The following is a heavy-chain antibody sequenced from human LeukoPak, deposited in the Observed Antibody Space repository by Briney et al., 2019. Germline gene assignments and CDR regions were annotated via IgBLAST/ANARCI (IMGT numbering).Heavy chain of an antibody. CDR3: ARIPRIAARRYRAFDI. V-gene: IGHV1-18*01. D-gene: IGHD6-6*01. J-gene: IGHJ3*02. CDR2: ISAYNGNT. CDR1: GYTFTSYG. Sequence: ASVKVSCKASGYTFTSYGISWVRQAPGQGLEWMGWISAYNGNTNYAQKLQGRVTMTTDTSTSTAYMELRSLRSDDTAVYYCARIPRIAARRYRAFDIWGQGTMVTVSS.